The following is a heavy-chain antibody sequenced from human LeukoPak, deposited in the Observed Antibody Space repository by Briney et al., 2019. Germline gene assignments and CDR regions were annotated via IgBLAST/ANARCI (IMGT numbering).Heavy chain of an antibody. D-gene: IGHD5-18*01. J-gene: IGHJ4*02. CDR2: IYYSGST. CDR3: ARGVDTSIRYYFDY. CDR1: GGSISSSSYY. V-gene: IGHV4-39*07. Sequence: PSETLSLTCTVSGGSISSSSYYWGWIRQPPGKGLEWIGSIYYSGSTYYNPSLKSRVTIPVDTSKNQFSLKLSSVTAADTAVYYCARGVDTSIRYYFDYWGQGTLVTVSS.